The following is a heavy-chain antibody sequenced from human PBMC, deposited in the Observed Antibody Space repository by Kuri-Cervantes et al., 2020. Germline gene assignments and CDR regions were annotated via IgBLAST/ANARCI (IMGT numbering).Heavy chain of an antibody. CDR2: ISSSSSTI. J-gene: IGHJ6*03. CDR1: GFTFSSYS. V-gene: IGHV3-48*04. D-gene: IGHD3-16*01. CDR3: ARRGSYYYMDV. Sequence: GESLKISCAASGFTFSSYSMNWVRQAPGKGLEWVSYISSSSSTIYYADSVKGRFTISRDNAKNSLYLQMNSLRAEDTALYYCARRGSYYYMDVWGKGTTVTVSS.